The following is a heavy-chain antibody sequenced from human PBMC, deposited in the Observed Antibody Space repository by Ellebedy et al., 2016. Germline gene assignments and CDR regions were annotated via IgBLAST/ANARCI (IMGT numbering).Heavy chain of an antibody. J-gene: IGHJ4*02. D-gene: IGHD4-23*01. Sequence: GGSLRLSCAASGLTFGSYAMSWVRQAPGKGLEWVSAITGSGGGTFYADSVRGRFRVSRDNSKNTLHLEMNSLRADDTAIYYCAKDLDYGGNSYFDYWGQGTLATVSS. CDR3: AKDLDYGGNSYFDY. CDR2: ITGSGGGT. V-gene: IGHV3-23*01. CDR1: GLTFGSYA.